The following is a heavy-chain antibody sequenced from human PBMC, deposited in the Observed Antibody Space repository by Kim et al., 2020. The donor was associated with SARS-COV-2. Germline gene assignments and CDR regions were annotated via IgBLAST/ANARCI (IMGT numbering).Heavy chain of an antibody. V-gene: IGHV4-59*11. J-gene: IGHJ4*02. CDR3: AREAIWSHFDS. Sequence: SETLSLTCTVSGGSISSHFWSWIRKPPGKGLEWIGYISYSGSSSYNPSLKSRVTISVDTSKNQFSLKLSSVTAADTAVYFCAREAIWSHFDSWGQGTLVTVSS. CDR2: ISYSGSS. CDR1: GGSISSHF. D-gene: IGHD3-10*01.